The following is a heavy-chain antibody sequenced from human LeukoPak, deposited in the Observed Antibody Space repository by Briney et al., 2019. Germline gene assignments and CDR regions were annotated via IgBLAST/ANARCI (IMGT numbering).Heavy chain of an antibody. CDR1: GYIFTSYW. CDR2: IDPSDSYT. J-gene: IGHJ4*02. V-gene: IGHV5-10-1*01. D-gene: IGHD5-18*01. Sequence: PGESLKISCQGSGYIFTSYWISWVRQLPGKGLEWMGRIDPSDSYTNYSPSFQGHVTISADKSISTAYLQWSSLKASDTAMYYCARRGGFVHSYGFGYWGQGTLVTVSS. CDR3: ARRGGFVHSYGFGY.